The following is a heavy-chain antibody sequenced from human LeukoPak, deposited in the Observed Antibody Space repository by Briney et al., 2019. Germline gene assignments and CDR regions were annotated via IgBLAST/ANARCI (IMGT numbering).Heavy chain of an antibody. CDR1: GGSISSYY. J-gene: IGHJ4*02. CDR3: ARETGYSSGWYDY. CDR2: IYYSGST. V-gene: IGHV4-59*01. Sequence: SEALSLTCTVSGGSISSYYWSWIRQPPGEGLEWIGYIYYSGSTNYNPSLTSRVTISVDTSKNQFSLKLSSVTAADTAVYYCARETGYSSGWYDYWGQGTLVTVSS. D-gene: IGHD6-19*01.